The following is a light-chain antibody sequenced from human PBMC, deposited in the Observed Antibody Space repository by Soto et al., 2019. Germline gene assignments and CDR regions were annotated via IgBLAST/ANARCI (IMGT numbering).Light chain of an antibody. CDR1: QSIGSNY. CDR2: GAS. J-gene: IGKJ5*01. Sequence: EIVLTQSPVTLSLSPGESATLSCRASQSIGSNYLAWYQQKPGQAPRRLIYGASTRATGIPDRFSGSGSGTDFTLTIGRLEPEDFAVYYCQQYGSSPTFGEGTRLEIK. V-gene: IGKV3-20*01. CDR3: QQYGSSPT.